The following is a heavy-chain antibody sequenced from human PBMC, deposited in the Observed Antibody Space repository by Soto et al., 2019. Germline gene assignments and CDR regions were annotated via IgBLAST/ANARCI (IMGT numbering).Heavy chain of an antibody. CDR3: AKDRGPCSGNKCSSLYYYYGMDV. J-gene: IGHJ6*02. Sequence: EVQLVESGGGLVQPGRSLRLSCSASGFKFDDYAMHWVRQAPGKGLEWVSGITWNGEGAGYADSVRGRFTISRDNPKNSLYLQMSSLTTEDTALYYCAKDRGPCSGNKCSSLYYYYGMDVWGQGTTVTVSS. V-gene: IGHV3-9*01. CDR2: ITWNGEGA. CDR1: GFKFDDYA. D-gene: IGHD6-19*01.